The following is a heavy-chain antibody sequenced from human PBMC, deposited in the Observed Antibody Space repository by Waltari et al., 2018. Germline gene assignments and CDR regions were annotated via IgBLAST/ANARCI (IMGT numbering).Heavy chain of an antibody. J-gene: IGHJ3*02. V-gene: IGHV3-9*03. CDR1: GFPFDDSA. CDR3: TKGAEYSSSGDAFDI. Sequence: SCAPSGFPFDDSAMHWVRHAPGKGLEWVSGISWISGSIGYADSVKGRFTISRDNAKNSLYLQMNSLRAEDMALYYCTKGAEYSSSGDAFDIWGQGTMVTVSS. D-gene: IGHD6-6*01. CDR2: ISWISGSI.